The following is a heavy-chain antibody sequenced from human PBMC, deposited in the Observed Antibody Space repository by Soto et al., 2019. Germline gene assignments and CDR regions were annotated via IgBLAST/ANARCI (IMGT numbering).Heavy chain of an antibody. V-gene: IGHV4-59*01. Sequence: PSETLSLTCTVSGGSISSYYWSWIRQPPGKGLEWIGYIYCSGSTNYNPSLKSRVTISVDTSKNQFSLKLSSVTAADTAVYYCARVAGTRTYYYYMDVWGKGTTVTVSS. CDR1: GGSISSYY. J-gene: IGHJ6*03. CDR3: ARVAGTRTYYYYMDV. CDR2: IYCSGST. D-gene: IGHD6-19*01.